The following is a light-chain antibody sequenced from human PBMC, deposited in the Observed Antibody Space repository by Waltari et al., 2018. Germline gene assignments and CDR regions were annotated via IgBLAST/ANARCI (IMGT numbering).Light chain of an antibody. Sequence: EVVLTQSPDTLSLSPGERATLSCRASQSVISNYLAWNQQRPGQAPRLLIYDAFRRNTGIQDKYSGSGSGTDFTLTISRLEPEDFAVYYCQQYGDSPYTFGQGTKVEIK. CDR3: QQYGDSPYT. J-gene: IGKJ2*01. CDR2: DAF. CDR1: QSVISNY. V-gene: IGKV3-20*01.